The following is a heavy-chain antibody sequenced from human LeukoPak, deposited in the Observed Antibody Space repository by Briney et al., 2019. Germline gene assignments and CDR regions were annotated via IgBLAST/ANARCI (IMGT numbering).Heavy chain of an antibody. J-gene: IGHJ4*02. CDR2: IRYDGSNK. Sequence: PGGSLRLSCAASGFTFSSYWMHWVRQAPGKGLEWVAFIRYDGSNKYYADSVKGRFTISRDNSKNTLYLQMNSLRAEDTAVYYCAKALYYYGSGSYPVDYWGQGTLVTVSS. CDR1: GFTFSSYW. CDR3: AKALYYYGSGSYPVDY. D-gene: IGHD3-10*01. V-gene: IGHV3-30*02.